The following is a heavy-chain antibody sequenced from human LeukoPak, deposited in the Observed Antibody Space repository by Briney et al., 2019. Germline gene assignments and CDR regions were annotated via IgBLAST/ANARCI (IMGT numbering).Heavy chain of an antibody. CDR3: ARGQELDDGVFDS. CDR1: GFTFSSFA. D-gene: IGHD1-1*01. V-gene: IGHV3-23*01. Sequence: PGGSLRLSCAASGFTFSSFAMTWVRHAPGTGLEWVSTLRSNGDTAYNADSVKGRFTISRDNSKNTVYLQMNILRVEDTAIYYCARGQELDDGVFDSWGQGTLVTVSA. CDR2: LRSNGDTA. J-gene: IGHJ4*02.